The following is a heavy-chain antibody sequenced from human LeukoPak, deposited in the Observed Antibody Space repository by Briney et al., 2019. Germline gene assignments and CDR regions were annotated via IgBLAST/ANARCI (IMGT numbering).Heavy chain of an antibody. CDR3: ARSLTAGTFEYFQH. D-gene: IGHD6-13*01. Sequence: GASVKVSCKASGGTFSSYAISWVRQAPGQGLEWMGGIIPIFGTANYAQKFQGRVTITADESTSTAYMELSSLRSEDTAVYYCARSLTAGTFEYFQHWGQGNLVTVSS. V-gene: IGHV1-69*13. J-gene: IGHJ1*01. CDR1: GGTFSSYA. CDR2: IIPIFGTA.